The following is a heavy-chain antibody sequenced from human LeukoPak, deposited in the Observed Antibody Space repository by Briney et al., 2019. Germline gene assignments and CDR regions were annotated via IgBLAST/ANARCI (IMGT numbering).Heavy chain of an antibody. J-gene: IGHJ4*02. CDR2: IRSTGSST. D-gene: IGHD3-3*01. CDR1: GFTFRDYY. Sequence: GGSLRLSCTASGFTFRDYYVTWIRQAPGKGLEWVSYIRSTGSSTAYADSVKGRFAISRDNAKNSPYLQMNGLRVEDTAVYYCARLREIPVFGVVTKSTSYFDYWGQGTLVTVSS. CDR3: ARLREIPVFGVVTKSTSYFDY. V-gene: IGHV3-11*04.